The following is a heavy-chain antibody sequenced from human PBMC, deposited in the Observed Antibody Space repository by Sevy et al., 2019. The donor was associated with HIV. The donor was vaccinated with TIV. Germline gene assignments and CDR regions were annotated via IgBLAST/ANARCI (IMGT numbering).Heavy chain of an antibody. J-gene: IGHJ3*02. CDR3: ARARLRITMIVVVTDAFDI. D-gene: IGHD3-22*01. V-gene: IGHV4-34*01. CDR2: INHSGST. Sequence: SETLSLTCAVYGGSFSGYYWSWIRQPPGNGLEWIGEINHSGSTNYNPSLKSRVTISVDTSKNQFSLKLSSVTAADTAVYYCARARLRITMIVVVTDAFDIWGQGTMVTVSS. CDR1: GGSFSGYY.